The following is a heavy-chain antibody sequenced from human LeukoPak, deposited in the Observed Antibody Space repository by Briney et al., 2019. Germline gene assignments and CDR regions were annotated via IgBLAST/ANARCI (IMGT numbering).Heavy chain of an antibody. D-gene: IGHD3-9*01. Sequence: GSLRLSCAASGFTFSSYWMSWVRQAPGKGLEWVANIKQDGSEKYYVDSVKGRFTISRDNAKNSLYLRMNSLRAEDTAVYYCARGWLALYYYYYGMDVWGQGTTVTVSS. J-gene: IGHJ6*02. CDR2: IKQDGSEK. CDR3: ARGWLALYYYYYGMDV. V-gene: IGHV3-7*01. CDR1: GFTFSSYW.